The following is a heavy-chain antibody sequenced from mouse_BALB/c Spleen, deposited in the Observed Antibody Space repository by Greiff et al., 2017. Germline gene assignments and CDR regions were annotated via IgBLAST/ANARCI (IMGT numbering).Heavy chain of an antibody. J-gene: IGHJ1*01. D-gene: IGHD1-1*01. CDR2: ISTYYGDA. Sequence: QVQLKESGAEPVRPGVSVKISCKGSGYTFTDYAMHWVKPSHAKSLEWIGVISTYYGDASYNQKFKGKATMTVDKSSSTAYMELARLTSKDSAIYYGARLQDYDGSSYGYYDVWGEGTTVTVSS. V-gene: IGHV1S137*01. CDR1: GYTFTDYA. CDR3: ARLQDYDGSSYGYYDV.